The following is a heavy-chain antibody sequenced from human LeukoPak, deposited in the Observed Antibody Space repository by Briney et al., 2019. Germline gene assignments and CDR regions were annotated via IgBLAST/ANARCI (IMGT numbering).Heavy chain of an antibody. J-gene: IGHJ4*02. CDR3: ASSPGRGIVVVPAAMMVY. CDR2: IIPIFGTA. Sequence: SVKVSCKASGYTFTSYAISWVRQAPGQGLEWMGGIIPIFGTANYAQKFQGRVTITTDESTSTAYMELSSLRSEDTAVYYCASSPGRGIVVVPAAMMVYWGQGTLVTVSS. CDR1: GYTFTSYA. D-gene: IGHD2-2*01. V-gene: IGHV1-69*05.